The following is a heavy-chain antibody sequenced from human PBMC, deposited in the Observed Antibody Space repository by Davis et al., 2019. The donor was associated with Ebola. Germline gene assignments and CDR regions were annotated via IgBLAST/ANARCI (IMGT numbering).Heavy chain of an antibody. CDR2: IIPIFGTA. CDR1: GGTFSSYA. Sequence: SVKVSCKASGGTFSSYAISWVRQAPGQGLEWMGGIIPIFGTANYAQKFQGRVTITADESTSTAYMELSSLRSEDTAVYYCARDRLARGYGDYVYAFDIWGQGTMVTVSS. CDR3: ARDRLARGYGDYVYAFDI. V-gene: IGHV1-69*13. D-gene: IGHD4-17*01. J-gene: IGHJ3*02.